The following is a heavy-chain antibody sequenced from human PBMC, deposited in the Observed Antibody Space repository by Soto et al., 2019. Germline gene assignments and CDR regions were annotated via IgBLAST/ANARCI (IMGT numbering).Heavy chain of an antibody. Sequence: SETLSLTCTVSGGSISSGDYYWSWIRQPPGKGLEWIGYIYYNGSTYYNPSLKSRVTISVDTSKNQFSLKLSSVTAADTAVYYCAREREGYCTNGVCYRSRWFDPWGQGTLVTVSS. J-gene: IGHJ5*02. CDR1: GGSISSGDYY. V-gene: IGHV4-30-4*01. CDR2: IYYNGST. CDR3: AREREGYCTNGVCYRSRWFDP. D-gene: IGHD2-8*01.